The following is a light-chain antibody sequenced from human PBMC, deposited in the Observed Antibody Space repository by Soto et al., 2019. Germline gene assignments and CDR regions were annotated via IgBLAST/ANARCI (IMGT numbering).Light chain of an antibody. CDR3: SSYTSSSTYG. J-gene: IGLJ1*01. V-gene: IGLV2-14*01. CDR2: EVS. Sequence: QSVLTQPASVSGSPGQSITISCTGTSSDVGGYNYVSWYQQHPGKAPKLMIYEVSNRRSGLSNRFSGSKSDNTASLTISGLKPEDEAVYYCSSYTSSSTYGFGTGTKLTV. CDR1: SSDVGGYNY.